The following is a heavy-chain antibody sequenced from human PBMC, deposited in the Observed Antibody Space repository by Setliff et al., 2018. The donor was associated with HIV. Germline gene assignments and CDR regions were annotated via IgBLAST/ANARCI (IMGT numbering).Heavy chain of an antibody. CDR1: GGTIITYT. Sequence: GASVKVSCKTSGGTIITYTIAWVRQAPGQGLEWMGRIIPIFGTPNYAQKFQGRVTITADKSTSTVYLDLRSLTSEDTAMYYCARSVWAVVVPTDPAVDAFAIWGQGTMVTVSS. V-gene: IGHV1-69*08. CDR2: IIPIFGTP. D-gene: IGHD2-2*01. CDR3: ARSVWAVVVPTDPAVDAFAI. J-gene: IGHJ3*02.